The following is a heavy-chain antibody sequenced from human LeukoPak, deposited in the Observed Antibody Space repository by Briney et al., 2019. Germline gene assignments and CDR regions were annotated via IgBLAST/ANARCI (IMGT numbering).Heavy chain of an antibody. Sequence: SETLSLTCTVSGGSVSSGSYYWSWIRQPPGKGLEWIGYIYYSGSTNYNPSLKSRVTISVDTSKNQFSLKLSSVTAADTAVYYCARPAGSGDYFDYWGQGTLVTVSS. CDR2: IYYSGST. V-gene: IGHV4-61*01. CDR3: ARPAGSGDYFDY. J-gene: IGHJ4*02. D-gene: IGHD3-3*01. CDR1: GGSVSSGSYY.